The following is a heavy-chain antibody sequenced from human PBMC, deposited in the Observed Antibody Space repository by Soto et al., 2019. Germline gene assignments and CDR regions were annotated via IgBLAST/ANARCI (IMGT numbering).Heavy chain of an antibody. D-gene: IGHD2-8*01. CDR1: GYTFTSHG. CDR2: ISPYNGNT. V-gene: IGHV1-18*01. Sequence: QVQLLQSGAEVKKPGASVKVSCKASGYTFTSHGISWVLQAPGQGLEWMGWISPYNGNTNYPQKLQGRVTMTTDTSTSTAYMELRSLRSDDTAVYYCARRAYCTNGASFLDYWGQGILVTVSS. J-gene: IGHJ4*02. CDR3: ARRAYCTNGASFLDY.